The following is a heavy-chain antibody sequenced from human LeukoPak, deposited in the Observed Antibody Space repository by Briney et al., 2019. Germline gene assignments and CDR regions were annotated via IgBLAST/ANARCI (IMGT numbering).Heavy chain of an antibody. D-gene: IGHD2-21*01. J-gene: IGHJ4*02. V-gene: IGHV3-23*01. CDR1: GFTFSQFG. CDR2: FDGNAHGT. Sequence: PGGSLRLSCETSGFTFSQFGMTWVRQPPGKGLEWVASFDGNAHGTYFADSVKGRCTISSDNSKNTVYLQMNSLRADDTAIYYCAKARIIGVGWAQFDSWGQGSLVTVSS. CDR3: AKARIIGVGWAQFDS.